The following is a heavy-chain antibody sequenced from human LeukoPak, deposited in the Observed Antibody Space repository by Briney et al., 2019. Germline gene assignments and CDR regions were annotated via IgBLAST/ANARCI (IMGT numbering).Heavy chain of an antibody. CDR3: ANDFDH. V-gene: IGHV3-23*01. CDR1: GFTFNNYA. CDR2: ISGSDDNT. Sequence: PGGSLRLSCAASGFTFNNYAMGWVRRAPGKGLEWVSTISGSDDNTYYADSVKGRFTISRDISKNTLYLQMNSLRADDTAVYYCANDFDHWGQGTLVTVSS. J-gene: IGHJ4*02.